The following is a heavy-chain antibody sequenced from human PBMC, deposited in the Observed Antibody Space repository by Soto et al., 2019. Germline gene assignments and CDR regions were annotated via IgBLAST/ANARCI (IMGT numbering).Heavy chain of an antibody. CDR3: ALESIVVVAASPYAFDI. V-gene: IGHV1-18*01. J-gene: IGHJ3*02. D-gene: IGHD2-15*01. CDR2: TIAYNGNT. CDR1: GYTFTTYG. Sequence: QVPLVQSGAEVKKPGASVKVSCKASGYTFTTYGITWVRQAPGQGPAWMGWTIAYNGNTNYAQKLQGRVTVTTDTAPRPGSLELRSLGNVATAVRFRALESIVVVAASPYAFDIWGQGTIVTFSS.